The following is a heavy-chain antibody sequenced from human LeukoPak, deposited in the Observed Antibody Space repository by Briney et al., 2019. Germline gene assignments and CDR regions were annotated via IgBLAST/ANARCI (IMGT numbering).Heavy chain of an antibody. Sequence: ASVKVSCKASGGTFISYAISWVRQAPGQGLEWVGWISANNGDTDYAQKFQARVTMTTDTSTSTAYMELRSLRSDDTAVYYCARESHVTREDSWGQGTLVIVSS. V-gene: IGHV1-18*01. CDR3: ARESHVTREDS. J-gene: IGHJ4*02. CDR2: ISANNGDT. CDR1: GGTFISYA. D-gene: IGHD1-26*01.